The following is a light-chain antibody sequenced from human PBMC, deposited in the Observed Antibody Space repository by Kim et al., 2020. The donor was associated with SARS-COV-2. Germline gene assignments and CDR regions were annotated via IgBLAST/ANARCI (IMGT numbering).Light chain of an antibody. CDR3: CSYVV. Sequence: PGQSITISCTGTSIDVGSYNLVSWYQQHPGKAPKLMIYEVSKRPSGVSNRFSGSKSGNTASLTISGLQAEDEADYYCCSYVVFGGGTKLTVL. CDR2: EVS. V-gene: IGLV2-23*02. CDR1: SIDVGSYNL. J-gene: IGLJ2*01.